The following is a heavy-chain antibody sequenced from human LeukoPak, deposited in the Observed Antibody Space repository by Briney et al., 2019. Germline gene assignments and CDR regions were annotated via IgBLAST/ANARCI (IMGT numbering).Heavy chain of an antibody. Sequence: SVKISCKASGGTFSSYAISWVRQAPGQGLEWMGRIIPIFGTANYAQKFQGRVTITTDESTSTAYMELSSLRSEDTAVYYCARGIPDYYDSSGYYPAEYFQHWGQGTLVTVSS. J-gene: IGHJ1*01. V-gene: IGHV1-69*05. CDR2: IIPIFGTA. D-gene: IGHD3-22*01. CDR3: ARGIPDYYDSSGYYPAEYFQH. CDR1: GGTFSSYA.